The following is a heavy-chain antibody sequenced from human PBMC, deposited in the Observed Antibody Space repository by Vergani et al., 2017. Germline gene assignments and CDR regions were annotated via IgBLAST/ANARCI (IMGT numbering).Heavy chain of an antibody. V-gene: IGHV4-38-2*01. CDR1: GYSISSGYY. CDR3: ARRCSSTSCYDY. J-gene: IGHJ4*02. Sequence: QVQLQESGPGLVKPSETLSLTCAVSGYSISSGYYWGWLRQPPGKGLEWIGSIYHSGSTYYNPSLKSRVTISVDTSKNQFSLKLSSVTAADTAVYYCARRCSSTSCYDYWGQGTLVTVSS. CDR2: IYHSGST. D-gene: IGHD2-2*01.